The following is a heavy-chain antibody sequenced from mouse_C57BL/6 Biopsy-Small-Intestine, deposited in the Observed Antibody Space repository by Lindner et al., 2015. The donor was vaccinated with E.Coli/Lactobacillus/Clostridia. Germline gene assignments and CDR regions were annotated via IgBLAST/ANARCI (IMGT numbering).Heavy chain of an antibody. CDR1: GYAFSSSW. CDR2: IYPGDGDT. J-gene: IGHJ3*01. CDR3: ARPRTPY. Sequence: VQLQESGPELVKPGASVKISCKASGYAFSSSWMNWVKQRPGKGLEWIGQIYPGDGDTNYNGKFKGKATLTADKSSSTAYMQLSSLTSEDSAVYFCARPRTPYWGQGTLVTVSA. V-gene: IGHV1-80*01.